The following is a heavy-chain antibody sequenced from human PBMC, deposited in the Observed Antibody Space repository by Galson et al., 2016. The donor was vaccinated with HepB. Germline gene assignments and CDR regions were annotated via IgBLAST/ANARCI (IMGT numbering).Heavy chain of an antibody. CDR1: GYTFSRYW. V-gene: IGHV5-51*01. Sequence: QSGAEVKKPGESLKISCKASGYTFSRYWIGWVRQMPGTGLAWMGIIYPGDSDTRYSPYFQDQVNISADKSINTAYLQWSSLKASDSAMYFCARHVPPSPAAPPEYWGQGTLVTVSS. D-gene: IGHD2-2*01. CDR3: ARHVPPSPAAPPEY. J-gene: IGHJ4*02. CDR2: IYPGDSDT.